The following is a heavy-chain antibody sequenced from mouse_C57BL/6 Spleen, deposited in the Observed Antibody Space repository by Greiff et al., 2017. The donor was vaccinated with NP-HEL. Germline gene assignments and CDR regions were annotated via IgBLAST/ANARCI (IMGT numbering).Heavy chain of an antibody. Sequence: EVQRVESGGGLVQPGGSLSLSCAASGFTFTDYYMSWVRQPPGKALEWLGFIRNKANGYTTEYSASVKGRFTISRDNSQSILYLQMNALRAEDSATYYCARSSILGGYYFDYWGQGTTLTVSS. J-gene: IGHJ2*01. D-gene: IGHD2-3*01. CDR2: IRNKANGYTT. CDR3: ARSSILGGYYFDY. CDR1: GFTFTDYY. V-gene: IGHV7-3*01.